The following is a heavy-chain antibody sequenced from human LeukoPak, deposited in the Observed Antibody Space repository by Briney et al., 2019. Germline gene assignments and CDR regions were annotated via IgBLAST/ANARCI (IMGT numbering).Heavy chain of an antibody. CDR1: GGSISSYY. Sequence: SETLSLTCTVSGGSISSYYWSWIRQPAGKGLEWIGRIYSTGSTNYNPSLKSRVTMSVDTSKNQSSLRLRSVTAADTAVYYCARQIASAGTAGFDFWGQGALVTVSS. D-gene: IGHD6-13*01. CDR2: IYSTGST. V-gene: IGHV4-4*07. J-gene: IGHJ4*02. CDR3: ARQIASAGTAGFDF.